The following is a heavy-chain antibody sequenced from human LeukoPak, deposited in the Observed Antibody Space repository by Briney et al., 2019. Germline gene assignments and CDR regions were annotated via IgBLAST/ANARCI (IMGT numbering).Heavy chain of an antibody. Sequence: GGSLRLSCAASGFTFDDYAMHWVRQAPGKGLEWVSSISWNSGSIGYADSVKGRFTISRDNAKNSLYLQMNSLRAEDMALYYCAKAQLSAVTSLFDYWGQGTLVTVSS. CDR1: GFTFDDYA. J-gene: IGHJ4*02. CDR2: ISWNSGSI. D-gene: IGHD1-1*01. CDR3: AKAQLSAVTSLFDY. V-gene: IGHV3-9*03.